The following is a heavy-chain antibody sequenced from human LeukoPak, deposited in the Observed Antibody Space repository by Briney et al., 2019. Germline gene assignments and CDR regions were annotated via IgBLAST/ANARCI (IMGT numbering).Heavy chain of an antibody. D-gene: IGHD4-17*01. CDR3: ARARNPYGDFDY. J-gene: IGHJ4*02. V-gene: IGHV1-69*02. CDR1: GGTFSSYT. Sequence: SVKVSCKASGGTFSSYTISWVRQAPGQGLEWMGRIIPILDIAHYAQKFQGRVTIIADKSTSTASMELSSLRTEDTAVYYCARARNPYGDFDYWGQGTLVTVSS. CDR2: IIPILDIA.